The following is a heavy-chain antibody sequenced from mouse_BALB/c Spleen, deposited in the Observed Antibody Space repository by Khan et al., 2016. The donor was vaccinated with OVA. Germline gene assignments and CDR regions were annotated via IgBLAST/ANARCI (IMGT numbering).Heavy chain of an antibody. J-gene: IGHJ3*01. D-gene: IGHD1-1*02. CDR2: ISSGGTT. CDR1: GFTFSNYA. V-gene: IGHV5-6-5*01. CDR3: ARDYWFTY. Sequence: EVELVESGGDLVKPGGSPKLSCAASGFTFSNYAMSWVRQTPEKRLEWVASISSGGTTYYPDSVKGRFTISRDNARNILYLQMNSLRSEDTGMFYCARDYWFTYWGQGTLVTVSA.